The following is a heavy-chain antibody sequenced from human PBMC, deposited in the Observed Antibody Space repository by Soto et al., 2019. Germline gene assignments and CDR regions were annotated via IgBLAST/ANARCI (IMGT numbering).Heavy chain of an antibody. D-gene: IGHD6-13*01. CDR1: GFTFSSYW. Sequence: GESLKISCAASGFTFSSYWMHWVRQAPGKGLVWVSRINSDGSSTSYADSVKGRFTISRDNAKNTLYLQMNSLRAEDTAVYYCARPAAAGTNWFDPWGQGTLVTVSS. CDR3: ARPAAAGTNWFDP. V-gene: IGHV3-74*01. J-gene: IGHJ5*02. CDR2: INSDGSST.